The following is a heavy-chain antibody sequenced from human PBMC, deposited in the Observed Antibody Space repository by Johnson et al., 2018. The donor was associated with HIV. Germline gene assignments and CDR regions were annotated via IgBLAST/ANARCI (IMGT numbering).Heavy chain of an antibody. J-gene: IGHJ3*02. CDR2: IWSDGSNK. D-gene: IGHD6-13*01. V-gene: IGHV3-33*06. CDR3: AKDPIKRQLVRDDAFDI. Sequence: QVQLVESGGGVVQPGRSLRLSCAASGFTFSSYGMHWVRQAPGKGLEWVAVIWSDGSNKYYADSVKGRFTISRDNSKNTLYLQMNSLRAEDTAVYYCAKDPIKRQLVRDDAFDIWGQGTMVTVSS. CDR1: GFTFSSYG.